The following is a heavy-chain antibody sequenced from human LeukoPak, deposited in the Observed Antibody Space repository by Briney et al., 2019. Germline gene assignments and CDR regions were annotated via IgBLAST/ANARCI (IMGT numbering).Heavy chain of an antibody. CDR1: GYSFTSYW. Sequence: GESLKISCKGSGYSFTSYWIGWVRQMPGKGLEWMGIIYPGDSDTRYSPSFQGQVTISADKSISTAYLQWSSLKASDTAMYYCARGSDDSSGYYYVDAFDIWGQGTMVTVSS. D-gene: IGHD3-22*01. CDR3: ARGSDDSSGYYYVDAFDI. J-gene: IGHJ3*02. V-gene: IGHV5-51*01. CDR2: IYPGDSDT.